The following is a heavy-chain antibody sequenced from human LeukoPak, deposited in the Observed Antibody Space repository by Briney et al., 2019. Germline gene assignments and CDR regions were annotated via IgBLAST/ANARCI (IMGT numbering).Heavy chain of an antibody. J-gene: IGHJ4*02. CDR3: ARLQWLQAGRDFLDY. V-gene: IGHV3-21*06. CDR2: ISSSGSYI. Sequence: GGALRHSCGASGFTFSSYAIQWVRQAPGKGLEWVSSISSSGSYIYYADSVKGRFTISRDNAKNSLDLQMNSLRVEDTAVYYCARLQWLQAGRDFLDYWGQGTLVTVSS. CDR1: GFTFSSYA. D-gene: IGHD6-19*01.